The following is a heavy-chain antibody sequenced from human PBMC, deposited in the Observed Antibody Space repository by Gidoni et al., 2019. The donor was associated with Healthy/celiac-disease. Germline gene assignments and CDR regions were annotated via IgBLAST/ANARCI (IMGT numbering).Heavy chain of an antibody. J-gene: IGHJ6*02. CDR2: INPNSGGT. CDR3: ARGNYYDSSGQGTQGAYYYGMDV. Sequence: QVQLVQSGAEVKKPGASVKVSCKASGYTFTGYYMHCVRQAPGQGLEWMGWINPNSGGTNYAQKFQGWVTMTRDTSISTAYMELSRLRSDDTAVYYCARGNYYDSSGQGTQGAYYYGMDVWGQGTTVTVSS. CDR1: GYTFTGYY. V-gene: IGHV1-2*04. D-gene: IGHD3-22*01.